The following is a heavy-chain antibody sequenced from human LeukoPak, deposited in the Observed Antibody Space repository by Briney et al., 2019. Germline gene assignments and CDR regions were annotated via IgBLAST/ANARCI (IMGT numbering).Heavy chain of an antibody. CDR3: AQGSGQHYEY. CDR1: GFAFSSYS. Sequence: GGSLRLSCAASGFAFSSYSMNWVRQAPGKGLEWVGLIRSETHGGTTDYAAPVKGRFTISRDDSKNTLNLQMNSLKAEDTAVYYCAQGSGQHYEYWGQGALVTVSS. J-gene: IGHJ4*02. CDR2: IRSETHGGTT. D-gene: IGHD6-19*01. V-gene: IGHV3-15*07.